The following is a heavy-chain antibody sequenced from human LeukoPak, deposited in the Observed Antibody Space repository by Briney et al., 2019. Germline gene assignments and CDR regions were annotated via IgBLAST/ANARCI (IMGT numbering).Heavy chain of an antibody. J-gene: IGHJ6*03. CDR2: ISAYNGNT. D-gene: IGHD5-18*01. Sequence: ASVKVSCKASGYTFTSYGISWVRQAPGQGLEWMGWISAYNGNTNYAQKLQGRVTMTTDTSTSTAYMELRSLRSDDTAVYYCARGRYSYGYYYYMDVWGKGTTVTVSS. V-gene: IGHV1-18*01. CDR1: GYTFTSYG. CDR3: ARGRYSYGYYYYMDV.